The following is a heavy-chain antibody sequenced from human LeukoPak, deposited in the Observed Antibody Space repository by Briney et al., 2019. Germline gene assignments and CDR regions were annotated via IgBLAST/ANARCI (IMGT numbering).Heavy chain of an antibody. V-gene: IGHV3-53*01. D-gene: IGHD4-23*01. CDR2: IYADGNT. Sequence: GGSLRLSCAASGFIVNTNYMTWVRQAPGRGLEWVSFIYADGNTYYADSVKGRFTISRDNAKKSLYVQMNSLRAEDTAVYYCARGQDTVVTSRDAFDIWGQGTMVTVSS. CDR3: ARGQDTVVTSRDAFDI. CDR1: GFIVNTNY. J-gene: IGHJ3*02.